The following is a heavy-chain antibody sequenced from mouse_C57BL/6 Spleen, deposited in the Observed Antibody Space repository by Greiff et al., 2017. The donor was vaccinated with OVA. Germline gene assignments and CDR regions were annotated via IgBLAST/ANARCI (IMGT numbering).Heavy chain of an antibody. V-gene: IGHV1-64*01. CDR1: GYTFTSYW. J-gene: IGHJ2*01. CDR3: ARSLRAPYYFDY. CDR2: IHPNSGST. D-gene: IGHD1-1*01. Sequence: QVQLQQPGAELVKPGASVKLSCKASGYTFTSYWMHWVKQRPGQGLEWIGMIHPNSGSTNYNAKFKSKATLTVDKSSCTAYMQLSSLTSEDSAVYYCARSLRAPYYFDYWGQGTTLTVSS.